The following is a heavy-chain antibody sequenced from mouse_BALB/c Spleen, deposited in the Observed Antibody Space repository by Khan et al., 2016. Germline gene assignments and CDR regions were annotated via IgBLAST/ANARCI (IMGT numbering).Heavy chain of an antibody. CDR3: ASYYDYDGGFAY. D-gene: IGHD2-4*01. V-gene: IGHV2-6-7*01. Sequence: VQLQESGPGLVAPSQSLSITCTVSGFSLTGFSVNWVRQPPGKGLEWLGGIWGDGSTDYNSAFKSRLSFSKDDSKTQVFLKMNSLQSDDTARYFCASYYDYDGGFAYWGQGTLVTVSA. J-gene: IGHJ3*01. CDR1: GFSLTGFS. CDR2: IWGDGST.